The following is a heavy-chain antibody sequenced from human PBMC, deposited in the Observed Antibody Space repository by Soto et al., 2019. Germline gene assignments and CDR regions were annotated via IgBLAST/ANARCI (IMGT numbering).Heavy chain of an antibody. Sequence: QLQLQESGPGLVKPSETLSLTCTVSGGSISSNNYYWAWIRQPPGKGLEWIGSIYYSGSTYYNPSLHSRVPLSVETSQNHFSLTLSSVTAADTALYYWARHLRSGWEVVAWGQGTLVTVSS. V-gene: IGHV4-39*02. CDR3: ARHLRSGWEVVA. J-gene: IGHJ5*02. CDR2: IYYSGST. CDR1: GGSISSNNYY. D-gene: IGHD1-26*01.